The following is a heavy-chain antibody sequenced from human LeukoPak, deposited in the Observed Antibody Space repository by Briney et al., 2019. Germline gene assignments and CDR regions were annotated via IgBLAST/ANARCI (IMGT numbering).Heavy chain of an antibody. CDR3: AKGLTFGGVIVMKDYFDY. Sequence: GGSLRLSCAASGFTFDDYAMHWVRQAPGKGLEWVSGISWNSGSIGYADSVKGRFTISRDNAKNSLYLQMNSPRAEDTALYYCAKGLTFGGVIVMKDYFDYWGQGTLVTVSS. V-gene: IGHV3-9*01. D-gene: IGHD3-16*02. CDR2: ISWNSGSI. J-gene: IGHJ4*02. CDR1: GFTFDDYA.